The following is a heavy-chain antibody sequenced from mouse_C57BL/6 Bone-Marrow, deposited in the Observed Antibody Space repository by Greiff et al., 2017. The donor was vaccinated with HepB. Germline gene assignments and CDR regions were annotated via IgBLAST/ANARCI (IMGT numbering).Heavy chain of an antibody. J-gene: IGHJ4*01. V-gene: IGHV1-31*01. CDR3: AIDYYGSSYGAMDY. CDR1: GYSFTGYY. D-gene: IGHD1-1*01. CDR2: IYPYNGVS. Sequence: EVKLQESGPELVKPGASVKISCKASGYSFTGYYMHWVKQSHGNILDWIGYIYPYNGVSSYNQKFKGKATLTVDKSSSTAYMELRSLTSEDSAVYYCAIDYYGSSYGAMDYWGQGTSVTVSS.